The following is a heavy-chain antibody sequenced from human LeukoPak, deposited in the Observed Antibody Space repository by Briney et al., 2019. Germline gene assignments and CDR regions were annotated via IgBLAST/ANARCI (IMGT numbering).Heavy chain of an antibody. V-gene: IGHV4-34*04. D-gene: IGHD7-27*01. CDR3: VREAPGDRTLS. CDR2: IDHTGRT. CDR1: GGSFSGYY. Sequence: PSETLSLTCDVYGGSFSGYYWSWLRQPPGQGLEWVGEIDHTGRTNHNPSLKGRASISIDTYKNHFSLRLISVTAADTAVYYCVREAPGDRTLSWGQGTLVTVSS. J-gene: IGHJ5*02.